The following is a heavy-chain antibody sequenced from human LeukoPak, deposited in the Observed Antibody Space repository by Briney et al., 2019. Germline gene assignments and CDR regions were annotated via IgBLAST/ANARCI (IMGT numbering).Heavy chain of an antibody. Sequence: ASVKVSCKASGYTFTGYYLHWVRQAPGQGLEWMGWIKPKSGGTKYAQKFQGRVTMTRDTSISTAYMELRRLRSDDTAVYYCARADYGDPRDEYNWFDPWGQGTLVTVSS. D-gene: IGHD4-17*01. J-gene: IGHJ5*02. CDR3: ARADYGDPRDEYNWFDP. CDR2: IKPKSGGT. V-gene: IGHV1-2*02. CDR1: GYTFTGYY.